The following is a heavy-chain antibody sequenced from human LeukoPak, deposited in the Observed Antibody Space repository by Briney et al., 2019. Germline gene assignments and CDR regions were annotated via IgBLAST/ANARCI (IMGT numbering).Heavy chain of an antibody. D-gene: IGHD3-10*01. J-gene: IGHJ4*02. CDR2: IWYDGSNK. CDR1: GFTFSSYG. Sequence: GGSLRLSCAASGFTFSSYGMHWVRQAPGKGLEWVAVIWYDGSNKYYADSVKGRFTISRDNSKNTLYLQMNSLGAEDTAVYYCARSLGSEGYFDYWGQGTLVTVSS. CDR3: ARSLGSEGYFDY. V-gene: IGHV3-33*01.